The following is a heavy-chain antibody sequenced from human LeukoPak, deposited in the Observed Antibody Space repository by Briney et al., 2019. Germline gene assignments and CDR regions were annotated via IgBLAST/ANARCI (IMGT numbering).Heavy chain of an antibody. Sequence: GSLRLSCAASGFTLNRYSKDWVRQAPGKGLEWVSYISSGSSTIYYADSVKGRFTISRDNAKNSLYLQMNSLRAEDTAVYYCARDSRLVVDAFDIWGHGTMVTVS. D-gene: IGHD3-16*01. CDR2: ISSGSSTI. CDR1: GFTLNRYS. J-gene: IGHJ3*02. CDR3: ARDSRLVVDAFDI. V-gene: IGHV3-48*01.